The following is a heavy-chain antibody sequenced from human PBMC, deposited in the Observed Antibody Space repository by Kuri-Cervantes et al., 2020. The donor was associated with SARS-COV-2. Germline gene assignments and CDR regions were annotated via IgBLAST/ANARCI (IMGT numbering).Heavy chain of an antibody. D-gene: IGHD2-2*01. CDR2: ISSSGSTI. CDR1: GFTFSDYY. Sequence: GGSLRLSCAASGFTFSDYYMSWIRQAPGKGLEWVSYISSSGSTIYYADSVKGRFTNSRDNAKNSLYLQMNSLRAEDTAVYYCARAPPPASPRGGMDVWGQGTTVTVSS. CDR3: ARAPPPASPRGGMDV. J-gene: IGHJ6*02. V-gene: IGHV3-11*01.